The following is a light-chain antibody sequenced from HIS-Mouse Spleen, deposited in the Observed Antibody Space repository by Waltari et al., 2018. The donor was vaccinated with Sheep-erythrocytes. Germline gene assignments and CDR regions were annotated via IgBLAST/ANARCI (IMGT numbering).Light chain of an antibody. CDR3: AAWDDSLSGPV. CDR1: SSNIGSNY. Sequence: QSVLTQPPSASGTPGQRVTISCSGSSSNIGSNYVYWYQQLPGTAPKRLIYRNKPRTQAGPDRFSGSKSGTSASLAISGLRSEDEADYYCAAWDDSLSGPVFGGGTKLTVL. J-gene: IGLJ3*02. CDR2: RNK. V-gene: IGLV1-47*01.